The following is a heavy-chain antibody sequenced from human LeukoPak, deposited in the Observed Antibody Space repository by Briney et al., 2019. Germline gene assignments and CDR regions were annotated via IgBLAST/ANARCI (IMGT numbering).Heavy chain of an antibody. V-gene: IGHV4-59*01. CDR1: GGSISSYY. CDR3: ATNRVGTYDRPFDI. Sequence: PSETLSLTCTVSGGSISSYYWSWIRQPPGKGLEWIGYIYYSGSTNYNPSLKSRVTISVDTSKNQFSLKLSSVTAADTAVYFCATNRVGTYDRPFDIWGQGIMVTVSS. CDR2: IYYSGST. J-gene: IGHJ3*02. D-gene: IGHD1-26*01.